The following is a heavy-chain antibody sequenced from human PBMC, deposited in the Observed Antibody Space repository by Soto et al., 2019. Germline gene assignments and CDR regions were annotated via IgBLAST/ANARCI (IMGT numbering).Heavy chain of an antibody. J-gene: IGHJ6*03. CDR1: GYTLTELS. V-gene: IGHV1-24*01. D-gene: IGHD6-6*01. CDR2: FDPEDGET. Sequence: ASVKVSCKVSGYTLTELSMHWVRQAPGKGLEWMGGFDPEDGETIYAQKFQGRVTMTEDTSTDTAYMELSSLRSEDTAVYYCATAAQLVRYDYYYYMDVWGKGTTVTVSS. CDR3: ATAAQLVRYDYYYYMDV.